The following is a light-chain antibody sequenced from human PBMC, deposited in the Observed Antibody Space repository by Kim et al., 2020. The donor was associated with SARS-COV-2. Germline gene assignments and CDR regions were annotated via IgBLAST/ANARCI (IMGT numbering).Light chain of an antibody. Sequence: GERAALSCRASQIVSSSYLAWYQQKVGQAPRLLIYAASSRATGIPDRFSGSGSGTDFTLTISRLEPEDFAVYYCQHYGSSPPFITFGQGRRLEIK. CDR2: AAS. J-gene: IGKJ5*01. CDR1: QIVSSSY. V-gene: IGKV3-20*01. CDR3: QHYGSSPPFIT.